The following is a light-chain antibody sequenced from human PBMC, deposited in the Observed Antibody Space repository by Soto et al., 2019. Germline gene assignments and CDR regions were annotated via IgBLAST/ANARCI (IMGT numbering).Light chain of an antibody. J-gene: IGLJ3*02. V-gene: IGLV2-11*01. CDR2: DVS. Sequence: QSVLTQPRSVSGSPGQSVTISCTGTSRDVGGYNYVSWYQQHPGKAPKLMIYDVSKRPSGVPDRFSGSKSGNTASLTISGLQAEDEDDYYCCSYAGSYTWVFGGGTQLTVL. CDR1: SRDVGGYNY. CDR3: CSYAGSYTWV.